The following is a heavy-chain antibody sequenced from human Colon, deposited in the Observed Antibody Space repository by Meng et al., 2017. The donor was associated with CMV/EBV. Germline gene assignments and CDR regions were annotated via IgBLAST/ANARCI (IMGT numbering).Heavy chain of an antibody. J-gene: IGHJ4*02. V-gene: IGHV3-72*01. CDR1: GFTFSDFY. D-gene: IGHD3-10*01. CDR2: IRNKPRGYTT. Sequence: AGSGFTFSDFYMDWVRLATGKGLEWVGRIRNKPRGYTTEYAASVKGRFTISRDDSWNSLYLQMNSLKIEDTAVYYCASSGSYSPFDFWGQGTLVTVSS. CDR3: ASSGSYSPFDF.